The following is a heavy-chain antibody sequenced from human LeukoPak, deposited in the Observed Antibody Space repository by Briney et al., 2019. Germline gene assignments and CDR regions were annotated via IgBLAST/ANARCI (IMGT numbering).Heavy chain of an antibody. V-gene: IGHV3-7*01. CDR3: AREQVYSYGYSYYYYMDV. CDR2: IKQDGSEK. J-gene: IGHJ6*03. Sequence: GGSLKLSCAASGFTFSSYWMSWVRQAPGKGLEWVANIKQDGSEKYYVDSVKGRFTISRGNAKNSLYLQMNSLRAEDTAVYYCAREQVYSYGYSYYYYMDVWGKGTTVTVSS. D-gene: IGHD5-18*01. CDR1: GFTFSSYW.